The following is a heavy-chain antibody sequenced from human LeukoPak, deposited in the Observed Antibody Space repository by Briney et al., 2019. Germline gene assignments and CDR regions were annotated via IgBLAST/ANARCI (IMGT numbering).Heavy chain of an antibody. CDR3: ARYSSGWYYFDY. Sequence: SGTLSLTCAVSGGSISKTNSWSWVRQSPGRGLEWIGEIYHSGRTNYNPSLKNRVTISVDRSNNQFSLRLNSVTAADTAVYYCARYSSGWYYFDYWGQGTLVTVSS. J-gene: IGHJ4*02. D-gene: IGHD6-19*01. CDR1: GGSISKTNS. CDR2: IYHSGRT. V-gene: IGHV4-4*02.